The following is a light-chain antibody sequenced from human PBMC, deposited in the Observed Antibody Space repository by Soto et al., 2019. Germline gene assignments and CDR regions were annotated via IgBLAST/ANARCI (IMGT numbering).Light chain of an antibody. J-gene: IGLJ1*01. CDR3: SSYAGSNNYV. V-gene: IGLV2-8*01. Sequence: QSALTQPPSASGSPGQSVTISCTGTSSDVGGYNYVSWYQQHPGKAPKLMIYDVSKRPSGVPDRFSGSKSGNTASLTVSGLQAEDEADYYCSSYAGSNNYVFGTGTSSPS. CDR1: SSDVGGYNY. CDR2: DVS.